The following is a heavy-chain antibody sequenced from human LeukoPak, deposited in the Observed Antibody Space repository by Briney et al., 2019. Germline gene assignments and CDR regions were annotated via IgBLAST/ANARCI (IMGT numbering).Heavy chain of an antibody. CDR2: ITWDGGST. V-gene: IGHV3-43D*03. J-gene: IGHJ3*02. CDR3: AKDVGVAAAGPDAFDI. Sequence: GGSLRLSCAASGFTFDDHAMHWVRQAPGKGLEWVSLITWDGGSTYYADSVKGRFTISRDNSKNSLYLQMNSLRAEDTAVYYCAKDVGVAAAGPDAFDIWGQGTMVTVSS. D-gene: IGHD6-13*01. CDR1: GFTFDDHA.